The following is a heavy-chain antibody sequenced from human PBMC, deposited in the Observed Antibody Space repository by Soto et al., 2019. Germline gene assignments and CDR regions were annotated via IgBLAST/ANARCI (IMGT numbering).Heavy chain of an antibody. CDR2: IYYSGST. CDR3: ARGSSSWDHDAFDI. D-gene: IGHD6-13*01. J-gene: IGHJ3*02. Sequence: SETLSLTCTVSGGSISSYYWSWIRQPPGKGLEWIGYIYYSGSTNYNPSLKSRVTISVDTSKNQFSLKLSSVTAADTSVYYCARGSSSWDHDAFDIWGQGTMVTVSS. V-gene: IGHV4-59*08. CDR1: GGSISSYY.